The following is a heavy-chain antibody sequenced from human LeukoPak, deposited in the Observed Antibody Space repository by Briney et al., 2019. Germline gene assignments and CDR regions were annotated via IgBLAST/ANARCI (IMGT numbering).Heavy chain of an antibody. D-gene: IGHD4-17*01. CDR3: AKDYGDYYYYYYGMDV. J-gene: IGHJ6*02. CDR2: MNPNSGNT. Sequence: ASVKVSCKASGYTFISYDINWVRQATGQGLEWMGWMNPNSGNTGYAQKFQGRVTMTRNTSISTAYMELSSLRSEDTAVYYCAKDYGDYYYYYYGMDVWGQGTTVTVSS. CDR1: GYTFISYD. V-gene: IGHV1-8*01.